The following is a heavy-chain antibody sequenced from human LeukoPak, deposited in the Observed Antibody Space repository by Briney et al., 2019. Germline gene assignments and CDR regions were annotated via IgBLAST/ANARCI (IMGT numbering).Heavy chain of an antibody. D-gene: IGHD3-3*01. J-gene: IGHJ4*02. CDR1: GYSFTGYY. CDR3: ARGLVGFDY. V-gene: IGHV1-2*02. CDR2: INPKSGGT. Sequence: ASVKVSCKASGYSFTGYYLDWVRQAPGQGLEWMGWINPKSGGTNYAQKFQGRVTMTRDTSISTAYMELSRLRSDDTAVYYCARGLVGFDYWGQGTLVTVSS.